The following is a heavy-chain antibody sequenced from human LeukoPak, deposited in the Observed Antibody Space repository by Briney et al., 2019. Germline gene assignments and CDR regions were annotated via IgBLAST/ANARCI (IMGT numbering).Heavy chain of an antibody. CDR3: ARDYAFDI. J-gene: IGHJ3*02. CDR2: IYYIGST. V-gene: IGHV4-59*01. Sequence: SETLSLTCTVSGDSISSYYWSWIRQPPGKGLEWIGYIYYIGSTNYNPSLKSRVTISIDTSKNQFSLKLSSVTAADTAVYYCARDYAFDIWGQGTMVTVSS. CDR1: GDSISSYY.